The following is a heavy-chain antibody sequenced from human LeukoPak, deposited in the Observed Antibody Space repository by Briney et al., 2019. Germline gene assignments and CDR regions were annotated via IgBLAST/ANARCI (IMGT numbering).Heavy chain of an antibody. CDR3: ARGQRFRRNWFDP. CDR2: MNPNSGNT. J-gene: IGHJ5*02. CDR1: GYTFTSYD. V-gene: IGHV1-8*03. Sequence: GASVKVSCKASGYTFTSYDINWVRQATGQGLEWMGWMNPNSGNTGYAQKFQGRVTITRNTSISTAYMELSSLGSEDTAVYYCARGQRFRRNWFDPWGQGTLVTVSS. D-gene: IGHD3-3*01.